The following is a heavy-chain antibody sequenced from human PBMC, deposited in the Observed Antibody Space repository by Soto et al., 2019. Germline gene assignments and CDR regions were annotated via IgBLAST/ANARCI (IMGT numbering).Heavy chain of an antibody. V-gene: IGHV5-51*01. Sequence: PGESLKISCKGSGYSFTSYWIGWVRQVPGKGLEWMGIIYPGDSDTRYSPSFQGQVTISADKSISTAYLQWSSLKASDTAMYYCASGLGTMVREAYYYYGMDVWGQGTTVTVS. CDR3: ASGLGTMVREAYYYYGMDV. CDR1: GYSFTSYW. CDR2: IYPGDSDT. D-gene: IGHD3-10*01. J-gene: IGHJ6*02.